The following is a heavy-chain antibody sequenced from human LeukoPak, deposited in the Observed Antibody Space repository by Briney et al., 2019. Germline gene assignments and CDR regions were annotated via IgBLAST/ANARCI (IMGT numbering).Heavy chain of an antibody. V-gene: IGHV3-74*01. J-gene: IGHJ4*02. D-gene: IGHD4-17*01. CDR2: INSDGSST. CDR3: VRLGDSDPFDH. CDR1: GFTFSSFY. Sequence: GGSLRLSCAASGFTFSSFYMHWVRQAPGKGPVWVSRINSDGSSTSYADSVKGRFTISRDNAKNTLDLQMNSLRVEDTAVYYCVRLGDSDPFDHWGQGSLITVSS.